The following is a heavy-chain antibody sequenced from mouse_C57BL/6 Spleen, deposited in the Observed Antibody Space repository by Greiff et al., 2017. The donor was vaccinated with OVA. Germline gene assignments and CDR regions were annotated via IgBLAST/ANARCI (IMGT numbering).Heavy chain of an antibody. V-gene: IGHV1-82*01. Sequence: QVQLKESGPELVKPGASVKISRKASGYAFSSSWMNWVKQRPGKGLEWIGRIYPGDGDTNYNGKFKGKATLTADKSSSTAYMQLSSLTSEDSAVYCCARGGNYYGSSSVMDYWGQGTSVTVSS. CDR2: IYPGDGDT. CDR3: ARGGNYYGSSSVMDY. CDR1: GYAFSSSW. D-gene: IGHD1-1*01. J-gene: IGHJ4*01.